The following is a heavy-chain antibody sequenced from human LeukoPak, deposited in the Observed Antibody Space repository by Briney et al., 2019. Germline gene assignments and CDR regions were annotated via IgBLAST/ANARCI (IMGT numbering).Heavy chain of an antibody. D-gene: IGHD1-26*01. J-gene: IGHJ4*02. CDR1: GFTFSSYE. Sequence: PGGSLRLSCAASGFTFSSYEMNWVRQAPGMGLQWVSYISSSGSTIFYAYSVKGRFTISRDNAKESLYLQMNSLRAEDTAVYYCARDLRVGAINFDYWGQGTMVTVSS. CDR3: ARDLRVGAINFDY. CDR2: ISSSGSTI. V-gene: IGHV3-48*03.